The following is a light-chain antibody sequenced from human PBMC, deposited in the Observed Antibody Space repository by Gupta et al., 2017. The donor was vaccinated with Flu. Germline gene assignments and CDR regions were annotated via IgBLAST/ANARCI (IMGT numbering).Light chain of an antibody. CDR2: EVN. CDR3: CSYGGSKF. CDR1: SRDVGGYNY. Sequence: HSALTQPPSASGSPGQSVTISCTGTSRDVGGYNYVSWYHQHPGKAPKLIIYEVNKRPSGVPDRFSGSKSGNTASLTVSGLLAEDEADYYCCSYGGSKFFGGGTKLTVL. V-gene: IGLV2-8*01. J-gene: IGLJ2*01.